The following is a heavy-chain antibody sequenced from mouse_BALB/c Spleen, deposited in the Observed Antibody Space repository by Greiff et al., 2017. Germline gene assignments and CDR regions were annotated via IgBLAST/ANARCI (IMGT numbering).Heavy chain of an antibody. CDR3: ARREVQAWFAY. V-gene: IGHV1S81*02. Sequence: VQLQHPGAELVNPGVPVKLSGKVSGYTFLSYWMPWVKQGPGQGLEWMGEINPSNGRTNYNEKFKTKATRTVDKSSTPAYMQLSSLTSEDSAVYYCARREVQAWFAYWGQGTLVTVSA. CDR1: GYTFLSYW. CDR2: INPSNGRT. D-gene: IGHD2-14*01. J-gene: IGHJ3*01.